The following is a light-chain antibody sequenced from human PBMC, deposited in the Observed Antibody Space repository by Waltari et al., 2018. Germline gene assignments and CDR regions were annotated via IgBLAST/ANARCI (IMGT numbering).Light chain of an antibody. CDR3: QQIINYPLT. J-gene: IGKJ4*01. CDR2: PES. Sequence: IQLTQSPSSLSASVGDRVTITCRASQGISTFFAWYQQTPGKVPKLLISPESTFPSGVPSRCSDSGSGTEFTLTISSTQPEDSATYYCQQIINYPLTFGGGTKAEI. CDR1: QGISTF. V-gene: IGKV1-9*01.